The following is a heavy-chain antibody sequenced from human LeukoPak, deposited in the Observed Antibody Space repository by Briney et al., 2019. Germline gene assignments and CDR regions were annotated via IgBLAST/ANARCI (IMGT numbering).Heavy chain of an antibody. J-gene: IGHJ4*02. CDR3: ARARYSSSWYQPFDN. CDR1: GGSISSYY. D-gene: IGHD6-13*01. CDR2: IYYSGST. Sequence: SETLSLTCTVSGGSISSYYWSWIRQPPGKGLEWIGYIYYSGSTNSNPPLKSRVTISVDTSKNQFSLKLSSVTAADTAVYYCARARYSSSWYQPFDNWGQGTLVTVSS. V-gene: IGHV4-59*01.